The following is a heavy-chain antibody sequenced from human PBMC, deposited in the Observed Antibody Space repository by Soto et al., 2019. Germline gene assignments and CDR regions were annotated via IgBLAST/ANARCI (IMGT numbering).Heavy chain of an antibody. V-gene: IGHV3-30*18. CDR1: GFTFSSYG. CDR3: AKDRGGAWYSLGAY. Sequence: QVQLVESGGGVVQPGRSLRLSCAASGFTFSSYGMHWVRQAPGKGLEWVAVISYDGSNKFYADSVKGRFTISRDNSKNTLYLQVNSLRAEDAAPYYWAKDRGGAWYSLGAYWGQGPLVTVSS. D-gene: IGHD2-15*01. CDR2: ISYDGSNK. J-gene: IGHJ4*02.